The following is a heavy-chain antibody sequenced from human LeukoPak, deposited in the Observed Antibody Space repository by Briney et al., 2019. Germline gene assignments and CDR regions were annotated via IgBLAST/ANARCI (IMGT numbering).Heavy chain of an antibody. J-gene: IGHJ4*02. CDR2: VSGNGLGT. Sequence: GGSLRLSCAVSGFTFSRNAINWVRQAPGKGLEWVAAVSGNGLGTYYADSVKGRFNISRDNSRNTLYLQMNSLRIEDTAFYYCAKDANYLRSSGYLIPIDFWGQGTLVTVSS. CDR1: GFTFSRNA. V-gene: IGHV3-23*01. D-gene: IGHD3-22*01. CDR3: AKDANYLRSSGYLIPIDF.